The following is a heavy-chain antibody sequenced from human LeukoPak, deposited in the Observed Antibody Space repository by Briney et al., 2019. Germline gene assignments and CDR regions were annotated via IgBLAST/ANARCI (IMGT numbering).Heavy chain of an antibody. V-gene: IGHV3-48*02. D-gene: IGHD5-18*01. CDR3: ARDSGYSYADDY. CDR1: GFTFRSYA. Sequence: PGGSLRLSCAVSGFTFRSYAMQWVRQAPGKGLEWVSYITYNSGTIFYADSVKGRFTISRDNAKDSLYLQIHSLRDEDTAVYYCARDSGYSYADDYWGQGTLVTGSS. J-gene: IGHJ4*02. CDR2: ITYNSGTI.